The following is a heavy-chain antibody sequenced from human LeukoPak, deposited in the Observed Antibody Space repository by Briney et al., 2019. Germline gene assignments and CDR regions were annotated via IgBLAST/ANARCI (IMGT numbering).Heavy chain of an antibody. CDR2: INHSGST. Sequence: SETLSLTCAVYGGSFSGYYWSWIRQPPGKGLEWIGEINHSGSTNYNPSLKSRVTISVDTSTNHFSLKLSSVTAADTAVYYCARHVGDSRGYYYFDYWGQGTLVTVSS. CDR1: GGSFSGYY. J-gene: IGHJ4*02. CDR3: ARHVGDSRGYYYFDY. D-gene: IGHD3-22*01. V-gene: IGHV4-34*01.